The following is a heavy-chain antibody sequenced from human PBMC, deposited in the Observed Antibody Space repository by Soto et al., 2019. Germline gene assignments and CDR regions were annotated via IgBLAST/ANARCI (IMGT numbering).Heavy chain of an antibody. CDR3: ANLNTRGYYFDY. CDR2: VYWNDDK. CDR1: GFSLTTSQVG. Sequence: SGPTLVNPTQTLTLTCTFSGFSLTTSQVGVGWIRQPPGKALEWLAHVYWNDDKYYSLSLKNRLTITKDTSKSQVVLTMTNMDPVDTATYYCANLNTRGYYFDYWGQGALVT. V-gene: IGHV2-5*01. J-gene: IGHJ4*02.